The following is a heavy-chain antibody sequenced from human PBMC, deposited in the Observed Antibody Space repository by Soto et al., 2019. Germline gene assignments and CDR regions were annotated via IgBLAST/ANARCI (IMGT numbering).Heavy chain of an antibody. CDR3: ASGPYFGVVPAEYFQH. CDR2: INAGNGNT. Sequence: ASVKVSCKASGYTFTSYAMHWVRQAPGQRLEWMGWINAGNGNTKYSQKFQGRVTITRDTSASTAYMELSSLRSEDTAVYYCASGPYFGVVPAEYFQHWGQGTLVTVSS. D-gene: IGHD3-3*01. J-gene: IGHJ1*01. V-gene: IGHV1-3*01. CDR1: GYTFTSYA.